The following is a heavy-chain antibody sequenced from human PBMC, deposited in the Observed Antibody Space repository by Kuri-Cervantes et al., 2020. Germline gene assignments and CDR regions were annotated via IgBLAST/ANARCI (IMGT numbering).Heavy chain of an antibody. V-gene: IGHV3-30-3*01. D-gene: IGHD6-19*01. J-gene: IGHJ3*02. CDR2: ISYDGSNK. CDR3: ARDLHSSGWHPRLGDVAFDI. CDR1: GFTFISYA. Sequence: GGSLRLSCAAPGFTFISYAMHWVRQAPGKGLEWVAVISYDGSNKYYADRVKGRFPISRDNYKNTLYLQMNSLRAEDTAVYYCARDLHSSGWHPRLGDVAFDIWGQGTMVTVSS.